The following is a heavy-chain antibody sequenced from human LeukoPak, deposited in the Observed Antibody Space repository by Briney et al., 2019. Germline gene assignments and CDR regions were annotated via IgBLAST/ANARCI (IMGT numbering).Heavy chain of an antibody. J-gene: IGHJ4*02. CDR1: GFTFSSYW. D-gene: IGHD3-22*01. CDR2: IKQDGSEK. CDR3: AREPPHYDSSGFPDD. V-gene: IGHV3-7*01. Sequence: GGSLRLSCAASGFTFSSYWMSWVRQAPGKGLEWVANIKQDGSEKYYVDSVKGRFTISRDNAKNSLYLQMNSLRVEDTAVYYCAREPPHYDSSGFPDDWGQGTLVTVSS.